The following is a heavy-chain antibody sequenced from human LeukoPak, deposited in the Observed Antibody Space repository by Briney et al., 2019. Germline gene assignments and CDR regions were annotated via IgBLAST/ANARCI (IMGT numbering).Heavy chain of an antibody. Sequence: ASVKVSCKASGYTFTNYGISWVRQAPGQGLEWMGWISAYNGNTNYAQKFQGRVTMTTDTSTSTGYMELRSLRSDDTAVHYCARREGYSYGYLYYYYYMDVWGKGTTVTVSS. D-gene: IGHD5-18*01. CDR1: GYTFTNYG. CDR2: ISAYNGNT. CDR3: ARREGYSYGYLYYYYYMDV. J-gene: IGHJ6*03. V-gene: IGHV1-18*01.